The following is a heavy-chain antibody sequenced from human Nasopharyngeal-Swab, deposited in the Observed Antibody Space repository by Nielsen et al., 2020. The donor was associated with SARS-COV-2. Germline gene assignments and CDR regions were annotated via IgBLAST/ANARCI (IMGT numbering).Heavy chain of an antibody. CDR2: ISSSSSYI. V-gene: IGHV3-21*01. Sequence: GESLKISCAASGFTFSSYSMNWVRQAPGKGLEWVSSISSSSSYIYYADSVKGRFTISRDNAKNSLYLQMNSLRAEDTAVYYCARRGQLWSPDGLGYWGQGTLVTVSS. CDR1: GFTFSSYS. D-gene: IGHD5-18*01. CDR3: ARRGQLWSPDGLGY. J-gene: IGHJ4*02.